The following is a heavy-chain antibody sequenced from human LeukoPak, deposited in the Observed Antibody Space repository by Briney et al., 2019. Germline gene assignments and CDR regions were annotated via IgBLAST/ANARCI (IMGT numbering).Heavy chain of an antibody. CDR3: ARLRWQLVGPYFDY. V-gene: IGHV4-59*01. J-gene: IGHJ4*02. CDR2: IYSSRNT. D-gene: IGHD1-26*01. Sequence: SETLSLTCSFSGDSISTYYWSWIRQSPGKGLEWMGHIYSSRNTDYNSSLKSRVTISVDTSKSQFSLRLSSVTATDTAVYYCARLRWQLVGPYFDYWGQGILVT. CDR1: GDSISTYY.